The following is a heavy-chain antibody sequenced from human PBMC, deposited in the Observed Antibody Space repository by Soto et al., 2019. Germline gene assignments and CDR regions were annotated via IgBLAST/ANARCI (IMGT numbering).Heavy chain of an antibody. CDR2: IKQDGSEK. D-gene: IGHD6-19*01. CDR1: GFTFSSYW. Sequence: GGSLRLSCAASGFTFSSYWMSWVRQAPGKGLEWVANIKQDGSEKYYVDSVKGRFTISRDNAKNSLYLQMNSLRAEDTAVYYCARDRAVAGTALGYWFDPWGQGTLVTVSS. J-gene: IGHJ5*02. V-gene: IGHV3-7*01. CDR3: ARDRAVAGTALGYWFDP.